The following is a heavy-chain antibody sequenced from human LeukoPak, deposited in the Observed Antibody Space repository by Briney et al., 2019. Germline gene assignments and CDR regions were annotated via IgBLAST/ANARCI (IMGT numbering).Heavy chain of an antibody. CDR2: VYRDGKM. Sequence: GGSLRLSCAASGFTVSSTYMSWVRQSPGKGLEWVSVVYRDGKMFYIDSVKGRFAISRDTSKNTVYLQMNNLRAEDTAVYYCASRHCSGGDCYFAGADPFDHWGQGTLVTVSS. V-gene: IGHV3-53*01. J-gene: IGHJ4*02. CDR1: GFTVSSTY. D-gene: IGHD2-21*01. CDR3: ASRHCSGGDCYFAGADPFDH.